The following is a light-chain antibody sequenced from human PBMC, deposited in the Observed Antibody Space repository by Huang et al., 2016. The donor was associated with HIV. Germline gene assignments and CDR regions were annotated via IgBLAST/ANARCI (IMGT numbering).Light chain of an antibody. CDR2: ASS. V-gene: IGKV1-39*01. CDR1: QTISSY. Sequence: DIQMTQSPSSLSASVGDRVTITCRASQTISSYLNWYQQKPGKAPQLLIYASSSLQSGGPSRFSGSGSGTDFTLTISSLQPEDFATYYCQQSYSAPPLTFGGGTKVEI. CDR3: QQSYSAPPLT. J-gene: IGKJ4*01.